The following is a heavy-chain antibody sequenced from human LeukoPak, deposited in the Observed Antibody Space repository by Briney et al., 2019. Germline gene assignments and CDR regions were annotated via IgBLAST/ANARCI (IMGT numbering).Heavy chain of an antibody. J-gene: IGHJ4*02. D-gene: IGHD5-24*01. CDR1: GYTFTDYY. Sequence: EASVKASCKASGYTFTDYYMHWVRQAPGPGLEWMGWINPNVGATTYAQKFQGGVTMTRDTSIGTAYMELSSLRSDDTAVYYCARGERYGGYNPPIDCWGQGTLVIVSS. CDR3: ARGERYGGYNPPIDC. CDR2: INPNVGAT. V-gene: IGHV1-2*02.